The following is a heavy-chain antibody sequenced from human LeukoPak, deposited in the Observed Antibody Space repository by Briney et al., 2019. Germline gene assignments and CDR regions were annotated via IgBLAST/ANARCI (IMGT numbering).Heavy chain of an antibody. CDR3: ARAALNGSGSRRYHYGMDV. J-gene: IGHJ6*02. CDR1: GVSISCGGYS. CDR2: IYHSGST. V-gene: IGHV4-30-2*01. Sequence: SQTLSLTCTVSGVSISCGGYSWSWLRQPPGKGLEWIGYIYHSGSTYYNPSLKSRVTISVDRTKNQFSLKLSSVTAADTAVYYCARAALNGSGSRRYHYGMDVWGQGTTVTVSS. D-gene: IGHD3-10*01.